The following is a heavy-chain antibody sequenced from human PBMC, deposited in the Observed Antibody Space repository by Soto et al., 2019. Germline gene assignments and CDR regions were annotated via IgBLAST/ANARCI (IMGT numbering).Heavy chain of an antibody. J-gene: IGHJ4*02. CDR3: ARQAID. Sequence: QVQLQESGPGLVKPSETLSLTCTVSGGSISDYYWSWFRQAPGKGRDWIGYVYYSGSTNYNPSLQSRVTMSVDTSKNQFSLKLSSVTAADTAVYYCARQAIDWGQGTLVTVSS. CDR1: GGSISDYY. V-gene: IGHV4-59*08. CDR2: VYYSGST.